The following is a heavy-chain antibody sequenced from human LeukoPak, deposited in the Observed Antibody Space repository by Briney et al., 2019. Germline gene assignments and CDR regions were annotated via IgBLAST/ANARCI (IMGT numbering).Heavy chain of an antibody. CDR1: GGSFSGYY. Sequence: PSETLSLTCAVYGGSFSGYYWSWIRQPPGKGLEWIGEINHSGSTNYNPSLKSRVTISVDTSKNQFSLKLSSVTAADTAVYYCAGMVRGHYSFDYWGQGTLVTVSS. CDR3: AGMVRGHYSFDY. CDR2: INHSGST. D-gene: IGHD3-10*01. J-gene: IGHJ4*02. V-gene: IGHV4-34*01.